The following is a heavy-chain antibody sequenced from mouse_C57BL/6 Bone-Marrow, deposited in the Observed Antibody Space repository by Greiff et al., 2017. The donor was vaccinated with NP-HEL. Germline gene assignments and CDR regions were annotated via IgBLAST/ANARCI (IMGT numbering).Heavy chain of an antibody. CDR2: IYPGDGDT. Sequence: VQLQQSGPELVKPGASVKISCKASGYAFSSSWMNWVKQRPGKGLEWIGRIYPGDGDTNYNGKFKGKATLTADKSSSTAYMQLSSLTSEDSAVYFCARDYSNTWFAYWGKGTLVTVSA. CDR3: ARDYSNTWFAY. CDR1: GYAFSSSW. V-gene: IGHV1-82*01. D-gene: IGHD2-5*01. J-gene: IGHJ3*01.